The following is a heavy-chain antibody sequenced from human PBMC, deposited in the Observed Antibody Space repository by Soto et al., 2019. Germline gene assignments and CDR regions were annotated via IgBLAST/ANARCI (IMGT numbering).Heavy chain of an antibody. CDR1: GYTFMNYD. CDR3: ARDTAVAFDY. J-gene: IGHJ4*02. Sequence: QVQLVQSGAEMKKPGASVRVSCKASGYTFMNYDFSWVRQAPGQGLEWMGWISGQNGNTKYAQKFQGRVTVTTDTSTTTAYMELRSLRSDDTAVYYCARDTAVAFDYWGQGTLVTVSS. V-gene: IGHV1-18*01. CDR2: ISGQNGNT. D-gene: IGHD4-17*01.